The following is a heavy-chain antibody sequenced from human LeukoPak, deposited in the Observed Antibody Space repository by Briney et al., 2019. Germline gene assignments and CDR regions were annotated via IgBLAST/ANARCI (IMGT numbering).Heavy chain of an antibody. Sequence: PGGSLRLSCAASGFTFSGSAMHWVRQASGKGLEWVGRIRSKADSYATAYAASVKGRFTISRDDSKNTAYLQMNSLKTEDTAVYYCRLQGSSGSEESFDYWGQGTLVTVSS. J-gene: IGHJ4*02. V-gene: IGHV3-73*01. CDR2: IRSKADSYAT. D-gene: IGHD3-22*01. CDR1: GFTFSGSA. CDR3: RLQGSSGSEESFDY.